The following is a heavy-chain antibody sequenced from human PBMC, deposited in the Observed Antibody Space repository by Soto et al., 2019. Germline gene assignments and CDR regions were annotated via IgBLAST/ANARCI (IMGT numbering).Heavy chain of an antibody. CDR2: IYYSGST. D-gene: IGHD4-17*01. Sequence: SETLSLTCTVSGGSISSGDYYWSWIRQPPGKGMKWIGYIYYSGSTYYNPSLKSRVTISVDTSKNQFSLKLSSVTAADTAVYYCASHDYAHYGIDVWGQGTTVTVSS. CDR3: ASHDYAHYGIDV. V-gene: IGHV4-30-4*01. J-gene: IGHJ6*02. CDR1: GGSISSGDYY.